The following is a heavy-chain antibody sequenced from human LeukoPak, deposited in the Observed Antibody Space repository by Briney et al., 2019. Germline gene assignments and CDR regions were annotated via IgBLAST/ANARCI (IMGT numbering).Heavy chain of an antibody. CDR2: ISSSGSTI. D-gene: IGHD2-21*01. CDR3: ARGSRRYCDY. Sequence: GGSLRLSCAASGFTFSSYEMNWVRQAAGKGLEWVSYISSSGSTIYYADSVKGRFTISRDNAKNSLYLQMNSLRAEDTAVYYCARGSRRYCDYWGQGTLVTVSS. CDR1: GFTFSSYE. J-gene: IGHJ4*02. V-gene: IGHV3-48*03.